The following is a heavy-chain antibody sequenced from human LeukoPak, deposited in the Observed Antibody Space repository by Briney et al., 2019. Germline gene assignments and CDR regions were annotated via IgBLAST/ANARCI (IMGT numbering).Heavy chain of an antibody. J-gene: IGHJ4*02. CDR3: ARVAAAFFDY. V-gene: IGHV4-38-2*02. Sequence: PSETLSLTCTVSGYSISSGYYWGWIRQPPGKGLEWIGSIYHSGSTYYNPSLKSRVTISVDTSKNQFSLKLSSVTAADTAVYYCARVAAAFFDYWGQGTLVTVSS. CDR2: IYHSGST. CDR1: GYSISSGYY. D-gene: IGHD6-13*01.